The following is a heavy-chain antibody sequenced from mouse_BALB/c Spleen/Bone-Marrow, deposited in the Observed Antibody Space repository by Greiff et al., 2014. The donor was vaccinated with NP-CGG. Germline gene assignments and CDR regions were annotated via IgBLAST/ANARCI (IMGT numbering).Heavy chain of an antibody. CDR3: GRHSRGYDGFAN. Sequence: EVHLVESGGGLVKPGGSLKLSCAASGFAFSTYDMSWARQTPEKRLEWVAYISGGGGNTYYPDTVKGRFTISRDNAKNTLSLQMSSLKSEDTAIFFCGRHSRGYDGFANWGQGTLVTVSA. CDR1: GFAFSTYD. CDR2: ISGGGGNT. D-gene: IGHD2-2*01. J-gene: IGHJ3*01. V-gene: IGHV5-12-1*01.